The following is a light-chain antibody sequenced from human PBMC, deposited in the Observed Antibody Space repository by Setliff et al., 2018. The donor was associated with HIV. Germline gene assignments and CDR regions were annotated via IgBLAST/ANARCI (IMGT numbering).Light chain of an antibody. CDR1: SSDVGGYNY. V-gene: IGLV2-14*03. CDR3: SSYTDNSTLDV. CDR2: DVS. Sequence: QSALTQPASVSGPPGQSITISCTGTSSDVGGYNYVSWYQQHPGEAPRLLIYDVSYRPSGISRRFSGSKSGSTASLTISGLQTEDEADYYCSSYTDNSTLDVFGTGTKVTV. J-gene: IGLJ1*01.